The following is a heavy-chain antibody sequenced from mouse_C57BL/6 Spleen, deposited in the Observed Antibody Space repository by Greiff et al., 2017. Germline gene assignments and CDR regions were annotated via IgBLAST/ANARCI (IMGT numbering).Heavy chain of an antibody. Sequence: VQLQQPGAELVKPGASVKLSCKASGYTFTSYWMQWVKQRPGQGLEWIGEIDPSDSYTNYNQKFKGKATLTVDTSSSTAYMQLSSLTSEDSAVYYCARRLVGYFDVWGTGTTVTVSS. CDR2: IDPSDSYT. J-gene: IGHJ1*03. CDR3: ARRLVGYFDV. V-gene: IGHV1-50*01. CDR1: GYTFTSYW. D-gene: IGHD3-1*01.